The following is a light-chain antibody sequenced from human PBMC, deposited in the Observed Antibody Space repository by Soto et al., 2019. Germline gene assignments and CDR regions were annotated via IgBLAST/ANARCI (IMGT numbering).Light chain of an antibody. Sequence: QSALTQPPSASGSPGQSVTISCTGTKNDIGVYDFVSWYQHHPGKAPRLIIYEVVQRPSGVPDRFSGSKSGNTASLTVSGLQAADEVDYFCKSYAGSNTYVFGGGPKLTVL. V-gene: IGLV2-8*01. CDR1: KNDIGVYDF. CDR2: EVV. J-gene: IGLJ1*01. CDR3: KSYAGSNTYV.